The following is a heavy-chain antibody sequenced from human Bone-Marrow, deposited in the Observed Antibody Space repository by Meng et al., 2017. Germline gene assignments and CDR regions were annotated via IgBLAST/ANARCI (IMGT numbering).Heavy chain of an antibody. CDR3: TRDGYSDCSRTSCFDY. CDR1: GYTLTSYA. Sequence: HVWWGQSGSAFKNPGSKVRVASTPSGYTLTSYAINWLRQSPGQGLEWMGWIDTKTGSPRYAQGFKGRLVFSSDTSVSTAYLQISGLNADDTAVYYCTRDGYSDCSRTSCFDYWGQGTLVTVSS. D-gene: IGHD2-2*01. CDR2: IDTKTGSP. V-gene: IGHV7-4-1*02. J-gene: IGHJ4*02.